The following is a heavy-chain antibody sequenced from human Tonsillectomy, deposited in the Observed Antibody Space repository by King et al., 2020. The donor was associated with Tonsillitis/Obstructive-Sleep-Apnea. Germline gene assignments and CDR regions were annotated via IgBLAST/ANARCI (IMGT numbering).Heavy chain of an antibody. CDR1: GYSFTSYW. V-gene: IGHV5-51*01. Sequence: VQLVESGAEVKKPGESLKISCKGSGYSFTSYWIGWVRQMPGKGLEWMGIIYPGDSDARYSPSFQGQATITADKSISTAYLHWSSLKASDTAIYYCVVTDYGDLDYWGQGTLVTVSS. CDR3: VVTDYGDLDY. CDR2: IYPGDSDA. J-gene: IGHJ4*02. D-gene: IGHD4-17*01.